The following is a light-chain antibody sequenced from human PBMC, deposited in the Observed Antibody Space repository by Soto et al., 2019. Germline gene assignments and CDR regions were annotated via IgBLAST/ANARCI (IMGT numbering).Light chain of an antibody. CDR1: QTILYSSNNNNY. Sequence: DIVMTQSPDSLAVSLGERATINCKSSQTILYSSNNNNYLAWFQQKPGQPPKLLIYWASTRKSGVPDRFSGSGSGTDFTLSISSLQAEDVAVYDCQQYYSPPQTFGQGTKVEIK. J-gene: IGKJ1*01. CDR2: WAS. CDR3: QQYYSPPQT. V-gene: IGKV4-1*01.